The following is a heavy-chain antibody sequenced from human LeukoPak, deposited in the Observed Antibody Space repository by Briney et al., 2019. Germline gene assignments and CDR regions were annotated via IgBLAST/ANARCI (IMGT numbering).Heavy chain of an antibody. J-gene: IGHJ5*02. Sequence: ASVKVSCKTSGYTFTSYDINWVRQAAGQGLEWMGWKNPNSGNTGYAQKFQGRVTMTRNTSISTAYMELSSLRSEDTAVYYCARGDFWSAYGQTYWFDPWGQGTLVTVSS. CDR2: KNPNSGNT. D-gene: IGHD3-3*01. CDR1: GYTFTSYD. CDR3: ARGDFWSAYGQTYWFDP. V-gene: IGHV1-8*01.